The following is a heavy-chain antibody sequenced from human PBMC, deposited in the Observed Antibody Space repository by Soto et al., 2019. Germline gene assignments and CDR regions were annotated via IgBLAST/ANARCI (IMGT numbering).Heavy chain of an antibody. Sequence: QVQLQESGPGLVKPSQTLSLTCTVSGGSISSGGYYWSWIRQHPGKGLEWIGYIYYSGSTYYNPYLKSRLTITGNTAKHQFSLKLGSVTAADTAMYYRARAAGIWGLGELSLNWFDPWGQGTLVTVSS. J-gene: IGHJ5*02. CDR1: GGSISSGGYY. CDR3: ARAAGIWGLGELSLNWFDP. D-gene: IGHD3-16*02. CDR2: IYYSGST. V-gene: IGHV4-31*03.